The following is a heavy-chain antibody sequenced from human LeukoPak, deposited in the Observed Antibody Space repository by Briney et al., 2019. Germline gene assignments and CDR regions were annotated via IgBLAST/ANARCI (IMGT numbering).Heavy chain of an antibody. D-gene: IGHD6-19*01. CDR3: ARAVAGTDEIDS. J-gene: IGHJ4*02. Sequence: PGGSLRLSCAGSEFSFSSYDMLWVRQATGKGLEWVSAIGSGGDTYYAGSVKGRFTISRESAKNSFYLQMNSLSAGDTAVYFCARAVAGTDEIDSWGQGTLVTVSS. CDR1: EFSFSSYD. V-gene: IGHV3-13*01. CDR2: IGSGGDT.